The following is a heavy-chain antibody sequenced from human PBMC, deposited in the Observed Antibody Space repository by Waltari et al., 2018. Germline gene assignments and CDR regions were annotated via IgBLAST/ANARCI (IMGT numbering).Heavy chain of an antibody. V-gene: IGHV4-39*01. CDR2: IYYSGST. Sequence: QLQLQESGPGLVKPSETLSLTCTVSGGSISSSRYYWGWIRQPPGKGLEWIGSIYYSGSTYYNPSLKSRVTISVDTSKNQFSLKLSSVTAADTAVYYCARIVADDSSGYYFDYWGQGTLVTVSS. CDR1: GGSISSSRYY. J-gene: IGHJ4*02. CDR3: ARIVADDSSGYYFDY. D-gene: IGHD3-22*01.